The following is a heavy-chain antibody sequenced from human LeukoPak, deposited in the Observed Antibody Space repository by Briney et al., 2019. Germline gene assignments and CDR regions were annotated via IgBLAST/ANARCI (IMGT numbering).Heavy chain of an antibody. J-gene: IGHJ4*02. CDR3: ARVPFTRIAAAGTFDY. V-gene: IGHV6-1*01. Sequence: SQTLSLTCAISGDSVSSNSAAWNWIRQSPSRGLEWLGRTYYRSKWYNDYAVSVKSRITINPDTSKNQFSLQLNSVTPEDTAVYYCARVPFTRIAAAGTFDYWGQGTLVTVSS. CDR1: GDSVSSNSAA. D-gene: IGHD6-13*01. CDR2: TYYRSKWYN.